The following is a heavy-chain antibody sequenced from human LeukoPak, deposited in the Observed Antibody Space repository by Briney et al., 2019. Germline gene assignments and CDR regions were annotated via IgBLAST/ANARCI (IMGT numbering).Heavy chain of an antibody. CDR3: ARVPPETTYGDF. CDR2: MKPNTGQT. Sequence: ASVTVSCKPSGYTFSDYDVTWVRHVTGQGLEWMGWMKPNTGQTGYAQRFQGRIIMTRITSISTAYMQLHNLTSEDTATYYCARVPPETTYGDFWGQGTLVTVSS. CDR1: GYTFSDYD. V-gene: IGHV1-8*01. D-gene: IGHD1-1*01. J-gene: IGHJ4*02.